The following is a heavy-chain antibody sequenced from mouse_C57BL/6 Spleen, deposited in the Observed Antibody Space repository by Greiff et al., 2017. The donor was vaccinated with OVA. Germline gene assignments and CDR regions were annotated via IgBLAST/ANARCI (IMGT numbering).Heavy chain of an antibody. CDR3: ARERARGYYYGSSYAMDY. CDR1: GFTFSDYY. D-gene: IGHD1-1*01. Sequence: EVKVVESEGGLVQPGSSMKLSCTASGFTFSDYYMAWVRQVPEKGLEWVANINYDGSSTYYLDSLKSRFIISRDNAKNILYLQMSSLKSEDTATYYCARERARGYYYGSSYAMDYWGQGTSVTVSS. J-gene: IGHJ4*01. V-gene: IGHV5-16*01. CDR2: INYDGSST.